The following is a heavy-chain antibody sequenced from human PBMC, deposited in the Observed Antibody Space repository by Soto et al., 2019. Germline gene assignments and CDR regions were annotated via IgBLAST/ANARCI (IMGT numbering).Heavy chain of an antibody. CDR3: AARSDFRFYYSDMDV. J-gene: IGHJ6*02. D-gene: IGHD3-3*01. V-gene: IGHV1-58*01. Sequence: QMQLVQSGPEVKKPGTSVKLSCKASAPTPPRPAVQWVRQSRGQRLEWIGWIVAGSGDTKYAQRFHERVTFSRDMSTDTAYMELSSLRSDDTGVYYCAARSDFRFYYSDMDVWGQGTTVTVSS. CDR2: IVAGSGDT. CDR1: APTPPRPA.